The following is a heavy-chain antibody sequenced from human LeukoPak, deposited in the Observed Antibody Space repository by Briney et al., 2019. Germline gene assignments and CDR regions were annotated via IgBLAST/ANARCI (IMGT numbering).Heavy chain of an antibody. J-gene: IGHJ4*02. V-gene: IGHV4-34*01. CDR3: ASDSFYDSGGYFYY. D-gene: IGHD3-22*01. CDR2: INHSGST. Sequence: SETLSLTCAVYGGSFSGYYWSWIRQPPGKGLEWIGEINHSGSTNYNPSLKSRVTISVDTSKNQFSLKLSSVTAADTAMYYCASDSFYDSGGYFYYWGQGTLVTVSS. CDR1: GGSFSGYY.